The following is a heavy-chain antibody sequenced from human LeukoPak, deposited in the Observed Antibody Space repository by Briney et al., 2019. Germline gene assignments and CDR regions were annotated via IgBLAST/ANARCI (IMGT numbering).Heavy chain of an antibody. D-gene: IGHD3-22*01. CDR1: GGSFSGYY. Sequence: SETLSLTCAVYGGSFSGYYWSWIRQPPGKGLEWIGYIYYSGSTNYNPSLKSRVTISVDTSKNQFSLKLSSVTAADTAVYYCARRYYYDSSGYYGLDAFDIWGQGTMVTVSS. V-gene: IGHV4-59*08. CDR2: IYYSGST. CDR3: ARRYYYDSSGYYGLDAFDI. J-gene: IGHJ3*02.